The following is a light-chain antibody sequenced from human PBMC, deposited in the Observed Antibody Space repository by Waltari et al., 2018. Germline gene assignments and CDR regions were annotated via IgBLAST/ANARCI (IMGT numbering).Light chain of an antibody. V-gene: IGLV1-51*01. Sequence: QSVLTQPPSVSAAPGQKVTISCSGTSSNVGDNFVSWYQHPPGTAPKLLIYDNNKRPSGIPERFSGSKSGTSATLGITGLQTGDEAEYYCATWDSSLSKVFGGGTKLTVL. CDR2: DNN. CDR1: SSNVGDNF. CDR3: ATWDSSLSKV. J-gene: IGLJ2*01.